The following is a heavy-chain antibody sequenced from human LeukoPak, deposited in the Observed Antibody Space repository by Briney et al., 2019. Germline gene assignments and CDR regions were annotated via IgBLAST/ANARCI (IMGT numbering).Heavy chain of an antibody. CDR1: GFIFSSHA. CDR2: ITGNGGST. V-gene: IGHV3-23*01. D-gene: IGHD3-3*01. CDR3: KGAWS. J-gene: IGHJ4*02. Sequence: GGSLRLSCAASGFIFSSHAMAWVRQAPGKGLEWVSLITGNGGSTYYADSVKGRFSISRDNSKNTLFLQMNSLRAEDTAVYYCKGAWSWGQGTLVTVSS.